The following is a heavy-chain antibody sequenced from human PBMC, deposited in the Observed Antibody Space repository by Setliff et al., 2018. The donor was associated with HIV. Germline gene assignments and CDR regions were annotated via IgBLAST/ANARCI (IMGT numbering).Heavy chain of an antibody. J-gene: IGHJ3*02. D-gene: IGHD3-3*01. CDR1: GGSSSGYY. CDR2: INHSGST. CDR3: ARVPRITTLRNAFDI. V-gene: IGHV4-34*01. Sequence: SETLSLTCAVYGGSSSGYYWSWIRQPPGKGLECIGEINHSGSTNHNPSLKSRVTISVDTSKKQFSLKLSSVTAADTAIYYCARVPRITTLRNAFDIWGQGTMVTVSS.